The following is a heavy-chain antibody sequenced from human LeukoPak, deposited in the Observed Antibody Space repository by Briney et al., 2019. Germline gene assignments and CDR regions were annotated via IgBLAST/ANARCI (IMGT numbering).Heavy chain of an antibody. CDR1: GGSFSGYY. CDR2: INHSGST. Sequence: SETLSLTCAVYGGSFSGYYWSWIRQPPGKRLEWIGEINHSGSTNYNPSLKSRVTISVDTSKNHFSLKLSSVTAAATAVYYCARHTPYCYGSGSYYHPEYFQHWGQGTLVTVSS. CDR3: ARHTPYCYGSGSYYHPEYFQH. V-gene: IGHV4-34*01. D-gene: IGHD3-10*01. J-gene: IGHJ1*01.